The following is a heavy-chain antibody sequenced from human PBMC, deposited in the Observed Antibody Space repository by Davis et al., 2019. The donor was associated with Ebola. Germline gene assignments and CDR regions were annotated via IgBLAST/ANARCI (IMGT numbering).Heavy chain of an antibody. CDR3: AKAVAAAGMVDYYYYGMDV. CDR1: GFTFSSYA. D-gene: IGHD6-13*01. V-gene: IGHV3-23*01. J-gene: IGHJ6*02. Sequence: GESLKISCAASGFTFSSYAMSWVRQAPGKGLEWVSAISGSGGSTYYADSVKGRFTISRDNSKNTLYLQMNSLRAEDTAVYYCAKAVAAAGMVDYYYYGMDVWGQGTTVTVSS. CDR2: ISGSGGST.